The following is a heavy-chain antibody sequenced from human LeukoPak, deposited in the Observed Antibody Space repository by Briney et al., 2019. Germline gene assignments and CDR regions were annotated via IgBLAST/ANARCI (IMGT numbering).Heavy chain of an antibody. CDR3: ASVDEYSSSSGSY. J-gene: IGHJ4*02. Sequence: ASXXXXCKXXXXXXXXYXXXXXRQATGXXLEWMGWMNPNSGNTGYAQKFQGRVTMTRNTSISTAYMELSSLRSEDTAVYYCASVDEYSSSSGSYWGQGTLVTVSS. CDR1: XXXXXXYX. V-gene: IGHV1-8*01. D-gene: IGHD6-6*01. CDR2: MNPNSGNT.